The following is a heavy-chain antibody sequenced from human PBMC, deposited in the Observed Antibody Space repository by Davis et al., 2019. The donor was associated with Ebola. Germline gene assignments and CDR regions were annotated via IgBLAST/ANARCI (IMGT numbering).Heavy chain of an antibody. V-gene: IGHV4-59*01. CDR3: AREGFGSPPYGNYFDY. Sequence: MPSETLSLTCTVSGGSISSYYWSWIRQPPGKGLEWIGHIYYSGSTNYNPSLKSRVTISVDTSKNQFSLKLSSVTAADTAVYYCAREGFGSPPYGNYFDYWGQGTLVTVSS. J-gene: IGHJ4*02. D-gene: IGHD3-16*01. CDR2: IYYSGST. CDR1: GGSISSYY.